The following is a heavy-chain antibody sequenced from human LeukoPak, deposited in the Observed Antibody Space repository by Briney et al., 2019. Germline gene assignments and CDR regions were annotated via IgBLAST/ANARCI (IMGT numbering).Heavy chain of an antibody. V-gene: IGHV1-18*01. D-gene: IGHD3-10*01. Sequence: ASVKVSCKASGGTFSSYAISWVRQAPGQGLEWMGWISAYNGNTNYAQKLQGRVTMTTDTSTSTAYMELRSLRSDDTAVYYCARDSLNVLLWFGELLPPQNPFDYWGQGTLVTVSS. CDR1: GGTFSSYA. CDR2: ISAYNGNT. J-gene: IGHJ4*02. CDR3: ARDSLNVLLWFGELLPPQNPFDY.